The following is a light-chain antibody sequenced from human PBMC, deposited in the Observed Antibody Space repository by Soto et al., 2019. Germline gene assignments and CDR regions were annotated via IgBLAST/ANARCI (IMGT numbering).Light chain of an antibody. CDR1: QGIRND. CDR2: ASS. Sequence: AIRLTQSPSSLSASVGDRVTMSCRASQGIRNDLVWYQQKPGKAPKLLIFASSNLQSGVPSRFSGSGSDTDFTLTISRLQPEDFATYYCLQLYNFSWTFGQGTKVDIK. CDR3: LQLYNFSWT. V-gene: IGKV1-6*01. J-gene: IGKJ1*01.